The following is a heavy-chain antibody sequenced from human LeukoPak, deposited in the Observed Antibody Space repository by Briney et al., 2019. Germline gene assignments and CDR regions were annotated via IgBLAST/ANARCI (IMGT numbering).Heavy chain of an antibody. CDR1: GLTFSSYW. D-gene: IGHD7-27*01. V-gene: IGHV3-7*01. Sequence: GGSLRLSCAASGLTFSSYWMSWVRQAPGKGLEWVANIKQDGSEKYYVDSVKGRFTISRDNAKNSLYLQMNSLRAEDTAVYYCARDGQTGSYFDYWGQGTLVTVSS. CDR2: IKQDGSEK. J-gene: IGHJ4*02. CDR3: ARDGQTGSYFDY.